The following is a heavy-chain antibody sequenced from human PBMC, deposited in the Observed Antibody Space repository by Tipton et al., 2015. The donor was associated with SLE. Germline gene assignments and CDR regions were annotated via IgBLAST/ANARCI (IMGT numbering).Heavy chain of an antibody. Sequence: TLSLTCTVSGGSISGHYWSWIRQPPGKGLEWIGYIYYSGSTNYNPSLKSRVTISIDTSKNQFSLKLSSVTAADTAVYYCARGLAAGDRIWGQGTLVTVSS. CDR1: GGSISGHY. CDR3: ARGLAAGDRI. V-gene: IGHV4-59*11. CDR2: IYYSGST. D-gene: IGHD7-27*01. J-gene: IGHJ4*02.